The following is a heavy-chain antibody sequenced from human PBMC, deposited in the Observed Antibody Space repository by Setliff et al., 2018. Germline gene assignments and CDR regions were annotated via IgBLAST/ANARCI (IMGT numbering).Heavy chain of an antibody. CDR2: IYYSGST. J-gene: IGHJ6*03. CDR1: GGSFTPYY. V-gene: IGHV4-59*05. CDR3: ARMSGFLYMDV. D-gene: IGHD6-25*01. Sequence: TSETLSLTCTVSGGSFTPYYWSWIRQPPGKGLEWIGSIYYSGSTYYNPSLKSRVTISVDTSKNQFSLKLSSVTAADTAVYYCARMSGFLYMDVWGKGTTVTVSS.